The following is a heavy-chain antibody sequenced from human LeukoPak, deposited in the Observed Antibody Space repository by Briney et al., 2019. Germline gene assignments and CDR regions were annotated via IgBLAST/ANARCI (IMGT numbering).Heavy chain of an antibody. CDR3: ARDMIVPSTPTNWFDP. Sequence: SETLSLTCAVYGGSFSGYYWSWIRQPPGKGLEWTGEISHSGSTNYNPSLKSRVTISVDTSKNQFSLKLSSVTAADTAVYYCARDMIVPSTPTNWFDPWGQGTLVTVSS. CDR2: ISHSGST. V-gene: IGHV4-34*01. D-gene: IGHD3-22*01. J-gene: IGHJ5*02. CDR1: GGSFSGYY.